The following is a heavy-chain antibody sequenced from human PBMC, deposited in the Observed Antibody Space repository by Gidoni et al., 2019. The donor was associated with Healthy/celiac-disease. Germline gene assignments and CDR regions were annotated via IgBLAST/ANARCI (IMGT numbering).Heavy chain of an antibody. CDR2: INHSGST. CDR3: ARRGRGPAAIRITIFGVVTQYYFDY. J-gene: IGHJ4*02. CDR1: GGSFSGYY. D-gene: IGHD3-3*01. V-gene: IGHV4-34*01. Sequence: QVQLQQWGAGLLKPSETLSLTCAVYGGSFSGYYWSWIRQPPGKGLEWIGEINHSGSTNYNPSLKSRVTISVDTSKNQFSLKLSSVTAADTAVYYCARRGRGPAAIRITIFGVVTQYYFDYWGQGTLVTVSS.